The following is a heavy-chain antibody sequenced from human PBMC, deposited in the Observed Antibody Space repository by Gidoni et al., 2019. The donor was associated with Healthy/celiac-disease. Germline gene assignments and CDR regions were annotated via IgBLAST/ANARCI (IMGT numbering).Heavy chain of an antibody. V-gene: IGHV3-30*18. J-gene: IGHJ4*02. CDR1: GFTFSRYG. Sequence: QVQLVESGGGVVQPGRSMRLSCAASGFTFSRYGMHWVRQAPGKGLEWVAVISYDGSNKYYADSVKGRFTISRDNSKNTLYLQMNSLRAEDTAVYYCAKEFGIGDYKGDYFDYWGQGTLVTVSS. CDR3: AKEFGIGDYKGDYFDY. D-gene: IGHD4-17*01. CDR2: ISYDGSNK.